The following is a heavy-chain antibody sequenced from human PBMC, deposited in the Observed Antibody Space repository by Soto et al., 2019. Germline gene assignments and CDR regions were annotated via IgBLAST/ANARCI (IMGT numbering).Heavy chain of an antibody. D-gene: IGHD3-3*01. CDR1: GYPFISYG. V-gene: IGHV1-18*01. Sequence: QVHLVQSGGEVKKSGASVKVSCKTSGYPFISYGITWVRQAPGQGLEWMGWINAYNDNTTYAQKFQGRVTMTTDTSTNTAYMELRSLRSDDTAVYYCAFLEWSDYYNYYMDVWGKGTTVTVSS. J-gene: IGHJ6*03. CDR2: INAYNDNT. CDR3: AFLEWSDYYNYYMDV.